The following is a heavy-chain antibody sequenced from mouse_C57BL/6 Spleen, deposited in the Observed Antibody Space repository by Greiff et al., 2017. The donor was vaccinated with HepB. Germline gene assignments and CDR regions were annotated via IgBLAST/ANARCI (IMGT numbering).Heavy chain of an antibody. CDR1: GYAFSSYW. D-gene: IGHD2-4*01. V-gene: IGHV1-80*01. CDR2: IYPGDGDT. Sequence: QVQLQQSGAELVKPGASVKISCKASGYAFSSYWMNWVKQRPGKGLEWIGQIYPGDGDTNYNGKFKGKATLTADKSSSTAYMQLSSLTSEDSAVYFCAVYYDYDGGYYFDYWGQGTTLTVSS. CDR3: AVYYDYDGGYYFDY. J-gene: IGHJ2*01.